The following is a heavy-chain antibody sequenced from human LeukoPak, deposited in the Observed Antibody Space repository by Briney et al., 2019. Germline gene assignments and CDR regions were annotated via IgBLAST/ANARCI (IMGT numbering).Heavy chain of an antibody. Sequence: ASVKVSCKASGYTFTSYGISWVRQAPGQGLEWMGWISAYNGNTNYAQKLQGRVTMTTDTSTSTAYKELRSLRSDDTAVYYCARDYYYYDSSGYSFDYWGQGTLVTVSS. V-gene: IGHV1-18*01. CDR2: ISAYNGNT. CDR1: GYTFTSYG. D-gene: IGHD3-22*01. CDR3: ARDYYYYDSSGYSFDY. J-gene: IGHJ4*02.